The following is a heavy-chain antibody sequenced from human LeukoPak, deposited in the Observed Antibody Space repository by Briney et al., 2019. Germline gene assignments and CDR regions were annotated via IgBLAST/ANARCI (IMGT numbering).Heavy chain of an antibody. CDR3: ASGKNWFFDY. CDR1: GGTFSSYA. D-gene: IGHD3-10*01. V-gene: IGHV1-69*05. CDR2: IIPIFGTA. J-gene: IGHJ4*02. Sequence: GASVKVSCKASGGTFSSYAISWARQAPGQGLEWMGGIIPIFGTANYAQKFQGRVTITTDESTSTAYMELSSLRSEDTAVYYCASGKNWFFDYWGQGTLVTVSS.